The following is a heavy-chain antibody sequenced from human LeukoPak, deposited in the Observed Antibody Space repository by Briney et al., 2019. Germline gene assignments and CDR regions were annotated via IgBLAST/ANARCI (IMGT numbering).Heavy chain of an antibody. J-gene: IGHJ3*02. D-gene: IGHD3-10*01. CDR2: IIPIFGTA. CDR3: ARDRYYGSGSPEGFDAFDI. V-gene: IGHV1-69*06. Sequence: ASVKVSCKASGGTFSSYAISWVRQAPGQGLEWMGGIIPIFGTANYAQKFQGSVTITADKSTSTAYMELSSLRSEDTAVYYCARDRYYGSGSPEGFDAFDIWGQGTMVTVSS. CDR1: GGTFSSYA.